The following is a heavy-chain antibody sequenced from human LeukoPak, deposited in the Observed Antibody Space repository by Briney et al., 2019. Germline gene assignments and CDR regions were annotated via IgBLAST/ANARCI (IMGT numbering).Heavy chain of an antibody. CDR3: ASMVRGVHDY. CDR2: IYYSGST. Sequence: SETLSLTCAVYGGSFSGYYWSWIRQPPGKGLEWIGYIYYSGSTNYNPSLKSRVTISVDTSKNQFSLKLSSVTAADTAVYYCASMVRGVHDYWGQGTLVTVSS. J-gene: IGHJ4*02. CDR1: GGSFSGYY. D-gene: IGHD3-10*01. V-gene: IGHV4-59*08.